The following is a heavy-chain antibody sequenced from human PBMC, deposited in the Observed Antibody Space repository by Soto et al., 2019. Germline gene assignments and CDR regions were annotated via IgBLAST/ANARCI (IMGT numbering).Heavy chain of an antibody. Sequence: QVQLVQSGAEVKTPGSSLKVSCKVSGSRFSNYVISWVRQAPGHGLEWLGRIIPIFNSTKYAQNFQGRVTITADKTTSTASLEVSSLRTDHNAVYYWARGGRGKKTGYNGPVRLGYWGQGTLVTVSS. V-gene: IGHV1-69*06. CDR3: ARGGRGKKTGYNGPVRLGY. CDR1: GSRFSNYV. CDR2: IIPIFNST. D-gene: IGHD1-26*01. J-gene: IGHJ4*02.